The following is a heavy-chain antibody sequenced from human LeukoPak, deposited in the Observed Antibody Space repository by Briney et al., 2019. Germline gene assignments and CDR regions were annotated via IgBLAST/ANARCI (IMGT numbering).Heavy chain of an antibody. CDR2: ISGSGGST. CDR1: GSTFDDYG. J-gene: IGHJ4*02. Sequence: GGSLRLSCVDSGSTFDDYGMSWVRHAPGKGLEWVSAISGSGGSTYYADSVKGRFTISRDNSKNTLYLQMNSLRAEDTAVYYCANVLHIPYWGQGTLVTVSS. CDR3: ANVLHIPY. V-gene: IGHV3-23*01. D-gene: IGHD3-10*01.